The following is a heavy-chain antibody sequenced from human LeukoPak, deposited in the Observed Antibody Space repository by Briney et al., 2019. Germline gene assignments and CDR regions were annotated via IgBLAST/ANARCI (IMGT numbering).Heavy chain of an antibody. CDR3: ARSRYDYIWGIDY. CDR1: GFTVSSYG. D-gene: IGHD3-16*01. V-gene: IGHV3-30*03. Sequence: GGSLRLSCAASGFTVSSYGMHWVRQAPGKGLEWVAVISYDGSNKYYADSVKGRFTISRDNSKNTLYLQMNSLRDEDTAVFYCARSRYDYIWGIDYWGQGTLVTISS. J-gene: IGHJ4*02. CDR2: ISYDGSNK.